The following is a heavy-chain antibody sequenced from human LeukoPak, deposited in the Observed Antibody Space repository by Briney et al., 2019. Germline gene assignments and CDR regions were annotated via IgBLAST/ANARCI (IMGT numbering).Heavy chain of an antibody. CDR1: GFTFRTYE. J-gene: IGHJ4*02. V-gene: IGHV3-48*03. Sequence: GSLRLSCAASGFTFRTYEMNWVRQAPGKGLEWLSYISSSGSTIYQADAVKGRFTISRDNAKNSLFLQMNSLRGEDTAVYYCARDPMTSGEFDYWGQGTVVTVSS. D-gene: IGHD3-10*01. CDR2: ISSSGSTI. CDR3: ARDPMTSGEFDY.